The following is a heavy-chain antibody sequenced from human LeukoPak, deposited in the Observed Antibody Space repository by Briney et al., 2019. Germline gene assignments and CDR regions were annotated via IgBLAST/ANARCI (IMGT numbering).Heavy chain of an antibody. CDR3: ARVRDSSSWENYYYYYGMDV. CDR2: ISYDGNNK. CDR1: GFTFSIYG. D-gene: IGHD6-13*01. V-gene: IGHV3-30*03. Sequence: PGGSLRLSCAASGFTFSIYGMYWVRQAPGKGLEWVALISYDGNNKYYVDSVKGRFTIARDNSKNTLYLQMNSLRAEDTAVYYCARVRDSSSWENYYYYYGMDVWGQGTTVTVSS. J-gene: IGHJ6*02.